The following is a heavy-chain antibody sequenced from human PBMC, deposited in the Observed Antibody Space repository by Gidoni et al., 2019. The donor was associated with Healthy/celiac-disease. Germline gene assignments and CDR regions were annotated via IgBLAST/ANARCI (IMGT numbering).Heavy chain of an antibody. V-gene: IGHV3-23*01. D-gene: IGHD3-22*01. CDR3: AKGYRRGIVVVITPFDY. CDR1: GFTFSRYA. CDR2: ISGSGGST. J-gene: IGHJ4*02. Sequence: EVQLLESVGGLVQPGGSLRLSCAASGFTFSRYAMSWVRQAPGKGLEWVSAISGSGGSTYYADSVKGRFTISRDNSKNTLYLQMNSLRAEDTAVYYCAKGYRRGIVVVITPFDYWGQGTLVTVSS.